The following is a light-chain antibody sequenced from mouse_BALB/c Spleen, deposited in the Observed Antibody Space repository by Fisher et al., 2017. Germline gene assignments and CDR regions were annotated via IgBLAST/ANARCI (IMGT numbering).Light chain of an antibody. J-gene: IGKJ2*01. CDR1: SSVSY. Sequence: IVMTQTTAIMSASPGEKVTMTCSASSSVSYMYWYQQKPGSSPRLLIYDTSNLASGVPVRFSGSGSGNSYSLTISSMEGEDAATYYCQQFTSSPYTFGGGTKLEIK. CDR2: DTS. CDR3: QQFTSSPYT. V-gene: IGKV4-55*01.